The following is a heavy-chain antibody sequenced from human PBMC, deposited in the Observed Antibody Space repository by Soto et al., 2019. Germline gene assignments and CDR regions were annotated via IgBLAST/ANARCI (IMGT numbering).Heavy chain of an antibody. V-gene: IGHV1-69*13. J-gene: IGHJ4*02. Sequence: RASLKVSCKTSGYTFSSYAISCVRHTPGQGLELMGGIIPIFGTANYAQKFQGRVTITADESTSTAYMELSSLRSEDTAVYYCARLLGSGSRDFEYWGQGTLVTVSS. CDR2: IIPIFGTA. CDR3: ARLLGSGSRDFEY. D-gene: IGHD3-10*01. CDR1: GYTFSSYA.